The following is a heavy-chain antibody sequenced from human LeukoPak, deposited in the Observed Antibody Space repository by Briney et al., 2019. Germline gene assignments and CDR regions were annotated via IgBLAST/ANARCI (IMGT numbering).Heavy chain of an antibody. CDR1: GGSISSYY. J-gene: IGHJ3*02. D-gene: IGHD3-22*01. CDR3: ARRVVITADAFDI. CDR2: IYYSGST. V-gene: IGHV4-59*01. Sequence: PSETLSLTCAVSGGSISSYYWSWIRQPPGKGLERIGYIYYSGSTNYNPSLKSRVTISVDKSKNQFSLKLSSVTAADTAVYYCARRVVITADAFDIWGQGTMVTVSS.